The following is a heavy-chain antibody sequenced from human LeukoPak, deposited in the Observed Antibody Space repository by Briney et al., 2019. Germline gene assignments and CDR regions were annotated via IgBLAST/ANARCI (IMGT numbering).Heavy chain of an antibody. CDR1: GFTFSSYS. CDR3: AKVTLVYFDY. Sequence: GSLRLSCAASGFTFSSYSMDWVRQAPGNGLEWVSSISSSSYIYYADSVKGRFTISRDNAKNSLYLQMNSLRAEDTAVYYCAKVTLVYFDYWGQGTLVTVSS. V-gene: IGHV3-21*01. J-gene: IGHJ4*02. CDR2: ISSSSYI. D-gene: IGHD6-6*01.